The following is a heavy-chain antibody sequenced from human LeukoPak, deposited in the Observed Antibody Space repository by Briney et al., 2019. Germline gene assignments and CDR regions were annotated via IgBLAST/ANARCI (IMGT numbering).Heavy chain of an antibody. CDR1: GFLFSAYG. CDR2: IWYNGTNK. Sequence: GRSLRLSCTASGFLFSAYGMHWVRQAPGKGLEWVAVIWYNGTNKYYADSVKGRFTISRDNSKNTLYLHMNSLRVEDTAVYYCARDRRGYSYGYWGFDYWGQGTLVTVSS. J-gene: IGHJ4*02. V-gene: IGHV3-33*01. CDR3: ARDRRGYSYGYWGFDY. D-gene: IGHD5-18*01.